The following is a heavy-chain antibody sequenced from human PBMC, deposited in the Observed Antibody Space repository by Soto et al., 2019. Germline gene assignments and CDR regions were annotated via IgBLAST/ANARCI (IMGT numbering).Heavy chain of an antibody. CDR1: GGSISSGDYY. Sequence: SETLSLTCTVSGGSISSGDYYWSWIRQPPGKGLEWIGYIYYSGSTYYNPSLKSRVTISVDTSKNQFSLKLSSVTAADTAVYYCARDEYSNTYYYGMDVWGQGTTVTVSS. CDR3: ARDEYSNTYYYGMDV. V-gene: IGHV4-30-4*01. CDR2: IYYSGST. D-gene: IGHD4-4*01. J-gene: IGHJ6*02.